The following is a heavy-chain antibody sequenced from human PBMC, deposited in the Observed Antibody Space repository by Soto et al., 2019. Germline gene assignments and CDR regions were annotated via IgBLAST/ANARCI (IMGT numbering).Heavy chain of an antibody. CDR3: TRGAAGFDY. J-gene: IGHJ4*02. Sequence: EVQLVESGGDLVQPGGSLRLSCAASGFTFSSYDFHWVRQTTGKGLEWVSAIGKAGDTYYAGSVKGRFTISRENAKSSLYLQMNSLRAGDTAVYYCTRGAAGFDYWGQGPLVTVSS. D-gene: IGHD6-13*01. V-gene: IGHV3-13*01. CDR1: GFTFSSYD. CDR2: IGKAGDT.